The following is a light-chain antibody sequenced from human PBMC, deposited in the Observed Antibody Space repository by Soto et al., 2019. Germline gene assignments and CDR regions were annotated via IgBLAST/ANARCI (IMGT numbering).Light chain of an antibody. J-gene: IGKJ3*01. Sequence: EIVLTQSPGTLSLSPGERVPLSCRARPSVSSSYFLWYQQKPGQTPRLLLYGASARAAGIPDRFSGSGSGTHCTLTISRLEPEDLAVYYWQHDSSALITVGPGTKVDIK. CDR1: PSVSSSY. CDR2: GAS. V-gene: IGKV3-20*01. CDR3: QHDSSALIT.